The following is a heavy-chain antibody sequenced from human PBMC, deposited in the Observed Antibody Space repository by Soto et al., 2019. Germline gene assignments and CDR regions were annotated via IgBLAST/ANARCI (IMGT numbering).Heavy chain of an antibody. V-gene: IGHV3-48*02. CDR1: GFTFSSYS. J-gene: IGHJ6*02. D-gene: IGHD6-6*01. Sequence: EVQLVESGGGLVQPGGSLRLSCAASGFTFSSYSMNWVRQAPGKGLEWVSYISSSSSTIYYADSVKGRFTISRDNAKNSLYLQMNSLRDEDTALYYCPRPEYSSSSYGMDVWGQGTTLTVSS. CDR3: PRPEYSSSSYGMDV. CDR2: ISSSSSTI.